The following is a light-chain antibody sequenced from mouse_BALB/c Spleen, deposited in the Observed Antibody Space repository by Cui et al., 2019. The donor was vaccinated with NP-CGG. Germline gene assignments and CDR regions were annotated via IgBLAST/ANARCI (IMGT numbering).Light chain of an antibody. CDR2: GTN. V-gene: IGLV1*01. CDR1: TGAVTTSNY. CDR3: ALWYSNHWV. J-gene: IGLJ1*01. Sequence: QAVVTPESALTTSPGETVTLTCRSSTGAVTTSNYANWVQEKPDHLFTGLIGGTNNRAPSVPARFSGSLIGDKAALTITGAQTEDEAIYFCALWYSNHWVFGGGTKLTVL.